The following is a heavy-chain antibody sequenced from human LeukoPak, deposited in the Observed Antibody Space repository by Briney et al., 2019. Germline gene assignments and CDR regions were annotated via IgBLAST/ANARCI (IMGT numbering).Heavy chain of an antibody. CDR2: IKQDGSEK. J-gene: IGHJ4*02. D-gene: IGHD6-13*01. CDR1: GFTFSSYW. CDR3: ARDSSSWYFDY. Sequence: GGSLRFSCAASGFTFSSYWMSWVRQAPGKGLEWVANIKQDGSEKYYVDSVKGRFTISRDNAKNSLYLQMNSLRAEDTAVYYCARDSSSWYFDYWGQGTLVTVSS. V-gene: IGHV3-7*01.